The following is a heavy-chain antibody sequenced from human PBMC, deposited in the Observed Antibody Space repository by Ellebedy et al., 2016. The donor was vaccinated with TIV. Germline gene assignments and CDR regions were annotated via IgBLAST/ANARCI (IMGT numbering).Heavy chain of an antibody. J-gene: IGHJ3*02. D-gene: IGHD3-16*01. Sequence: ASVKVSCKASGYTFTGYYMHWVRQAPGQGLEWMGIINPSGGSTSYAQKFQGRVTMTRDTSTSTVYMELSSLRSEDTAVYYCARDYGSEGGRGAFDIWGQGTMVTVSS. CDR2: INPSGGST. CDR1: GYTFTGYY. CDR3: ARDYGSEGGRGAFDI. V-gene: IGHV1-46*01.